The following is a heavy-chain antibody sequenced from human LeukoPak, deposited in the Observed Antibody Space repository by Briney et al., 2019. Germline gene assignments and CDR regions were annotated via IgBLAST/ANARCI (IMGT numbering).Heavy chain of an antibody. CDR1: GFTFSSYA. CDR3: ARSHYYYDSSGYGNWFDP. CDR2: ISSNGGST. D-gene: IGHD3-22*01. J-gene: IGHJ5*02. V-gene: IGHV3-64*01. Sequence: PGGSLRLSCAASGFTFSSYAMHWVRQAPGKGLEYGSAISSNGGSTYYANSVKGRFTISRDNSKNTLYLQMGSLRAEDMAVYYCARSHYYYDSSGYGNWFDPWGQGTLVTVSS.